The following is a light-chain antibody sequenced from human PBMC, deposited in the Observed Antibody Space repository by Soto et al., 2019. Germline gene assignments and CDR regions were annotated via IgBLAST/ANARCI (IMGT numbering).Light chain of an antibody. CDR3: CSYAGSSTPHYV. CDR1: SSDVGSYNL. V-gene: IGLV2-23*01. Sequence: QSVLTQPASVSGSPGQSITISCTGTSSDVGSYNLVSWYQQHPGEAPKLMIYEGSKRPSGVSNRFSGSKSGNTASLTISGLQAEDEADYYCCSYAGSSTPHYVFGTGTKVTVL. J-gene: IGLJ1*01. CDR2: EGS.